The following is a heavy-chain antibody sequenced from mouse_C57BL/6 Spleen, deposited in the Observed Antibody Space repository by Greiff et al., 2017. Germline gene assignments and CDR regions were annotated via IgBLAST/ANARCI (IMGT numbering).Heavy chain of an antibody. D-gene: IGHD2-5*01. Sequence: EVQLLQSGPELVKPGASVKISCKASGYSFTDYNMNWVKQSNGKSLEWIGVINPNSGTTSYNQKFKGKDTLTVDQSSSTAYMQVNSLTSEDSAVYYCANSNLFAYWGQGTLLTVSA. CDR2: INPNSGTT. CDR1: GYSFTDYN. CDR3: ANSNLFAY. V-gene: IGHV1-39*01. J-gene: IGHJ3*01.